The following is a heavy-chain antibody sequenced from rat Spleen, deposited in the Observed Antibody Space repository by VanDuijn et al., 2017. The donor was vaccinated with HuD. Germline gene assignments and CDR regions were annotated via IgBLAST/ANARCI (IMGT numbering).Heavy chain of an antibody. CDR2: ISYDGSTP. CDR1: GFTFTNYD. CDR3: ATHPDGGYPFTY. D-gene: IGHD1-11*01. J-gene: IGHJ3*01. Sequence: EVQVVESGGGIVQPGRSMKLSCAASGFTFTNYDMVWVRQAPTKGLKWVASISYDGSTPYYRDSVKGRFTISRDNAKSTLFLQMDSLRSEDTATYYCATHPDGGYPFTYWGQGTLVTVSS. V-gene: IGHV5-25*01.